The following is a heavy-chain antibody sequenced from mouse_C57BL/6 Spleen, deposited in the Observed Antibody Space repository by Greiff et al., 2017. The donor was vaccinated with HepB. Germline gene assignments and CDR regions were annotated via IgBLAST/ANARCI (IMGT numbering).Heavy chain of an antibody. CDR1: GFTFSSYG. CDR2: ISSGGSYT. J-gene: IGHJ2*01. V-gene: IGHV5-6*01. Sequence: VQLQESGGDLVKPGGSLKLSCAASGFTFSSYGMSWVRQTPDKRLEWVATISSGGSYTYYPDSVKGRFTISRDNAKNTLYLQMSSLKSEDTAMYYCAKLGGFDYWGQGTTLTVSS. CDR3: AKLGGFDY.